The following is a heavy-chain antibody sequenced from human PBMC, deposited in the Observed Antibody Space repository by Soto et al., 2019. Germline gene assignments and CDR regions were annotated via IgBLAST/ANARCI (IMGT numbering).Heavy chain of an antibody. D-gene: IGHD5-12*01. J-gene: IGHJ4*02. Sequence: SLRLSCAAPGVHFSSYAMSWVRQAPGKGLEWVSAISGSGGSTYYADSVKGRFTISRDNSKNTLYLQMNSLRAEDTAVYYCAKDSGYDPYFDYWGQGTLVTVSS. CDR1: GVHFSSYA. CDR2: ISGSGGST. V-gene: IGHV3-23*01. CDR3: AKDSGYDPYFDY.